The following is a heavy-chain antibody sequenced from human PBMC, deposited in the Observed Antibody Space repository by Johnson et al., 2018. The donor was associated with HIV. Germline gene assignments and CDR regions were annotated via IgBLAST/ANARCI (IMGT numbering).Heavy chain of an antibody. D-gene: IGHD2-15*01. CDR3: AKGQVARGAFDI. V-gene: IGHV3-30*04. Sequence: QVQVVESGGGLVQPGGSLRLSCAASGFTFSSYAMHWVRQAPGKGLEWVAVISYDGSNQYYADSVTGRFTISRDNSKNTLYLQMNSLRAEDTAIYYCAKGQVARGAFDIWGQGTLVTVSS. J-gene: IGHJ3*02. CDR2: ISYDGSNQ. CDR1: GFTFSSYA.